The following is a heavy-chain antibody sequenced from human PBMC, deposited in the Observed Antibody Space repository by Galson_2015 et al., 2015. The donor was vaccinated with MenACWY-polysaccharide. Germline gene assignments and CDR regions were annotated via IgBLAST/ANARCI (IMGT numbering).Heavy chain of an antibody. CDR2: ITGSGGNT. J-gene: IGHJ4*02. Sequence: SLRLSCAASGFAFSYYAMSWVRQAPGKGLEWISTITGSGGNTHCADSVKGRFTISRDNSRNTLSLQMNSLRAEDTAVYFCARVRPSTQKSPSDHWAPRTLLA. CDR3: ARVRPSTQKSPSDH. V-gene: IGHV3-23*01. CDR1: GFAFSYYA. D-gene: IGHD2-2*01.